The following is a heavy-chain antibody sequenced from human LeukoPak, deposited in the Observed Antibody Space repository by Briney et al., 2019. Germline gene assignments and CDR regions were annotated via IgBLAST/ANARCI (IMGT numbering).Heavy chain of an antibody. D-gene: IGHD6-13*01. J-gene: IGHJ4*02. CDR2: VTGSGGSS. CDR3: AKEGIAAPLYYFDY. CDR1: GFTFRTYA. Sequence: GGSLRLSCAASGFTFRTYAMSWVRQAPGKGLEWVSTVTGSGGSSYYADSVKGRFTISKDNSKNTLFLQMNSLRAEDTAVYYCAKEGIAAPLYYFDYWGQGNLVTVSS. V-gene: IGHV3-23*01.